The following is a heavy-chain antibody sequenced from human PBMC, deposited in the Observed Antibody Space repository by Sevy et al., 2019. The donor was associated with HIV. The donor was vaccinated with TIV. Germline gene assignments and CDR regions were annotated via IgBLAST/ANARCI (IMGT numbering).Heavy chain of an antibody. CDR2: ITGSGGST. CDR1: GFTFTNYA. Sequence: GGSLRLSCAASGFTFTNYAMSWVRQAPGKGLQWVSSITGSGGSTYYADSVKGRFTISRDNSKKTLYLQMTHLRPEDTAIYYCANGGYYFDSWGQGTLVTVSS. V-gene: IGHV3-23*01. D-gene: IGHD3-16*01. CDR3: ANGGYYFDS. J-gene: IGHJ4*02.